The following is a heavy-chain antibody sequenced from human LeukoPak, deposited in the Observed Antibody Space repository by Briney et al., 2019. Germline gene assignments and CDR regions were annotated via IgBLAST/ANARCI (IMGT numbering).Heavy chain of an antibody. V-gene: IGHV3-7*01. Sequence: GGSLGLSCAASGFTFSSYWMSWVRQAPGKGLEWVVNIKQDGSEKYYVDSMKGRFTISRDNAKNSLYLQMNSLRAEDTAVYYCARGLESAVSFDYWGQGTLATVSS. CDR1: GFTFSSYW. CDR3: ARGLESAVSFDY. CDR2: IKQDGSEK. J-gene: IGHJ4*02.